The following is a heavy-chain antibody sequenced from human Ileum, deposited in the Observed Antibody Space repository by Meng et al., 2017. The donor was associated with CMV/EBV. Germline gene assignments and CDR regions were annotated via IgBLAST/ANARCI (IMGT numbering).Heavy chain of an antibody. CDR2: IRYDGSQI. D-gene: IGHD3-10*01. CDR3: ARDLRYFGPNACGFDF. Sequence: GGSLRLSCAGSGFTFRAYSMHWVRQAHGKGLEWVAFIRYDGSQIYYAESVRGRFIISRDNSKNILFLEMNSLRAEDTAVYFCARDLRYFGPNACGFDFWGQGTMVTVSS. V-gene: IGHV3-30*02. CDR1: GFTFRAYS. J-gene: IGHJ4*02.